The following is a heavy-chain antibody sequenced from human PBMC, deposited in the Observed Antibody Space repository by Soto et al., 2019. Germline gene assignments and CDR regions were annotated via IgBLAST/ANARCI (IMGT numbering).Heavy chain of an antibody. CDR1: GGSISSYY. CDR2: IYYSGST. J-gene: IGHJ4*02. D-gene: IGHD6-19*01. CDR3: ARVWGSGWFPVDY. Sequence: SETLSLTCTVSGGSISSYYWSWIRQPPGKGPEWIGYIYYSGSTNYNPSLKSRVTISVDTSKNQFSLKLSSVTAADTAVYYCARVWGSGWFPVDYWGQGTLVTVSS. V-gene: IGHV4-59*01.